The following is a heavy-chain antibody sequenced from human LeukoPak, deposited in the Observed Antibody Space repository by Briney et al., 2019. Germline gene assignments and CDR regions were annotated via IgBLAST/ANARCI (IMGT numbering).Heavy chain of an antibody. Sequence: SETLSLTCAVYGGSFSGYYWSWIRQPPGKGLEWIGEINHSGSTNYNPSLKSRVTISVDTSKNQFSLKLSSVTAADTAVYYCARGSWGNITTYYFDYWGQGTLVTVSS. D-gene: IGHD1-1*01. J-gene: IGHJ4*02. V-gene: IGHV4-34*01. CDR2: INHSGST. CDR3: ARGSWGNITTYYFDY. CDR1: GGSFSGYY.